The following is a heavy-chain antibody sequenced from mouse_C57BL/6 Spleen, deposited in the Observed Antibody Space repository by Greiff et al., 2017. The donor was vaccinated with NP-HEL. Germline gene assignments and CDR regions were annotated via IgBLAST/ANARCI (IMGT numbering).Heavy chain of an antibody. Sequence: EVQLVESGGGLVKPGGSLKLSCAASGFTFSDYGMHWVRQAPEKGLEWVAYISSGSSTIYYADTVKGRFTISRDNAKNTLFLQMTSLRSEDTAMYYVARAIDAYGGGFAYWGQGTLVTVSA. V-gene: IGHV5-17*01. CDR3: ARAIDAYGGGFAY. CDR2: ISSGSSTI. CDR1: GFTFSDYG. D-gene: IGHD2-2*01. J-gene: IGHJ3*01.